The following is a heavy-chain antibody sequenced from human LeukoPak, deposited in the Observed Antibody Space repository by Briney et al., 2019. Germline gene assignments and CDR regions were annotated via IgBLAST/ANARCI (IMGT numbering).Heavy chain of an antibody. CDR2: ISYDGSNK. D-gene: IGHD1-26*01. CDR3: AKGRWWELTGGAFDI. J-gene: IGHJ3*02. Sequence: GGSLRLSCAASGFTFSSYGMPWVRQAPGKGLEWVAVISYDGSNKYYADSVKGRFTISRDNSKNTLYLQMNSLRAEDTAVYYCAKGRWWELTGGAFDIWGQGTMVTVSS. CDR1: GFTFSSYG. V-gene: IGHV3-30*18.